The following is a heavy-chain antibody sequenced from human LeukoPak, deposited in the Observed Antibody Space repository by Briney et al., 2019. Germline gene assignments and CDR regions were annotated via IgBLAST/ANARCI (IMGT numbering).Heavy chain of an antibody. CDR3: AKGIVEMATSYYFDY. CDR1: RFTFSSYS. Sequence: NPGGSLRLSCAASRFTFSSYSMNWVRQAPGKGLEWVSSISSSGSYIYYADSVKGRFTVSRDNSKNSLYLQMNSLRAEDTALYYCAKGIVEMATSYYFDYWGQGTLVTVSS. D-gene: IGHD5-24*01. J-gene: IGHJ4*02. CDR2: ISSSGSYI. V-gene: IGHV3-21*04.